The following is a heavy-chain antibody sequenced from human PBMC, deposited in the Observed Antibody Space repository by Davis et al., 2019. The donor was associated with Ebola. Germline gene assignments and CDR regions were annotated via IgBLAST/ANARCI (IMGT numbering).Heavy chain of an antibody. D-gene: IGHD3-16*02. CDR1: GGSISSGGYY. V-gene: IGHV4-30-4*08. Sequence: PSETLSLTCTVSGGSISSGGYYWSWIRQHPGKGLEWIGYIYYSGSTYYNPSLKSRVTISVDRSKNQFSLKLSSVTAADTAVYYCARVVVGKRGNNRPWGWYFDLWGRGTLVTVSS. J-gene: IGHJ2*01. CDR3: ARVVVGKRGNNRPWGWYFDL. CDR2: IYYSGST.